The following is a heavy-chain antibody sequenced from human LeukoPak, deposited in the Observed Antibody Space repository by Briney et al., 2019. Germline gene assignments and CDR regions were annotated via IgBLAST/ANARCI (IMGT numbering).Heavy chain of an antibody. Sequence: GGSLRLSCAASGFTFSSYAMHWVRQAPGKGLEWVAVISYDGSNKYYADSVKGRFTISRDNSKNTLYLQMNSLRAEDTAVYYCAKAELGYCSSTSCPSPDVWGQGTTVTVSS. D-gene: IGHD2-2*01. V-gene: IGHV3-30-3*01. CDR1: GFTFSSYA. J-gene: IGHJ6*02. CDR2: ISYDGSNK. CDR3: AKAELGYCSSTSCPSPDV.